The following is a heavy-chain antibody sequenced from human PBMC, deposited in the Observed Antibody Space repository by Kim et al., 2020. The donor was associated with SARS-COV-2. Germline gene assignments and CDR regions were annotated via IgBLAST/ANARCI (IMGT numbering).Heavy chain of an antibody. V-gene: IGHV3-21*01. J-gene: IGHJ2*01. D-gene: IGHD2-15*01. Sequence: GGSLRLSCAASGFAFSSFNMNWVRQAPGKGLEWVSSISTSSYRFYADSAKGRFTISRDNAQNLLYLQMNSLRAEDTAIYYCAREDCSDSTCYYCGRGALATVYS. CDR2: ISTSSYR. CDR3: AREDCSDSTCYY. CDR1: GFAFSSFN.